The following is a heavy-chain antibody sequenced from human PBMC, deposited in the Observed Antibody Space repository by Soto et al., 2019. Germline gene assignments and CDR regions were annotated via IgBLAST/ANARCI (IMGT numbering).Heavy chain of an antibody. CDR2: ISGSGGST. Sequence: VQLLESGGGLVQPGGSLRLSCAASGFTFSSYAMSWVRQAPGKGLEWVSAISGSGGSTYYADSVKGRFTISRDNSKNTPYLQMNSLRAEDTAVYYCAKDSYSSYAFDIWGQGTMVTVSS. V-gene: IGHV3-23*01. J-gene: IGHJ3*02. D-gene: IGHD6-6*01. CDR1: GFTFSSYA. CDR3: AKDSYSSYAFDI.